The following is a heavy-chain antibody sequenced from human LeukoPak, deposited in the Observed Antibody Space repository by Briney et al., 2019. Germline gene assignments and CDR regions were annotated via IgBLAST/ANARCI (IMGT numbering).Heavy chain of an antibody. CDR3: AKVSSGWYYYFGY. D-gene: IGHD6-19*01. CDR2: ISGSGAST. J-gene: IGHJ4*02. Sequence: PGGSLRLSCAASAFTFSSYAMGWVRQAPGKGLEWVSGISGSGASTYYADAVKGRFTISRDNSKNTLYLQMNTLRAEDTAVYYCAKVSSGWYYYFGYWGQGTLVTVSS. V-gene: IGHV3-23*01. CDR1: AFTFSSYA.